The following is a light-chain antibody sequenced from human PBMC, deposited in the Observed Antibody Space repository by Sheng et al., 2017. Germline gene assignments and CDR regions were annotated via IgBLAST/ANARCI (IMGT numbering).Light chain of an antibody. V-gene: IGKV4-1*01. CDR3: QQYYSTPWT. CDR1: QSILYSSNNKNY. Sequence: DIVMTQSPDSLAVSLGERATINRKSSQSILYSSNNKNYLAWYQQKPGQPPKVLIYWASTRESGVPDRFSGSGSGTDFTLTISSLRAEDVAVYYCQQYYSTPWTFGQGTKVEIK. CDR2: WAS. J-gene: IGKJ1*01.